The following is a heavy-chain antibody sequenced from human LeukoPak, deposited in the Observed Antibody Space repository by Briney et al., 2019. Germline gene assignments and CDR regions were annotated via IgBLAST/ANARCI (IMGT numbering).Heavy chain of an antibody. CDR2: MSHSGGST. CDR3: TRTYYYDSSGYYYGRDAFDI. J-gene: IGHJ3*02. CDR1: GYTFTTYY. V-gene: IGHV1-46*01. Sequence: ASVKVSCKASGYTFTTYYIHWVRQAPGQGREWMGIMSHSGGSTSYAQKFQGRVTMTRDTSTSTVYMELSSLRSEDTAVYYCTRTYYYDSSGYYYGRDAFDIWGQGTMVTVSS. D-gene: IGHD3-22*01.